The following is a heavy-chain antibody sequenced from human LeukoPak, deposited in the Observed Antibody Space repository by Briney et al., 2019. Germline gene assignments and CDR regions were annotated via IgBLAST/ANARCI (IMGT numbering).Heavy chain of an antibody. J-gene: IGHJ6*02. Sequence: PGGSLRLSCAASGFTFSSYAMSWVRQAPGKGLEWVSAISGSGGSTYYADSVKGRFTISRDNSKNTLYLQMNSLGAEDTAVYYCAKTRVELGVTVYCMDVWGQGTTVTVSS. CDR1: GFTFSSYA. CDR3: AKTRVELGVTVYCMDV. V-gene: IGHV3-23*01. D-gene: IGHD3-10*01. CDR2: ISGSGGST.